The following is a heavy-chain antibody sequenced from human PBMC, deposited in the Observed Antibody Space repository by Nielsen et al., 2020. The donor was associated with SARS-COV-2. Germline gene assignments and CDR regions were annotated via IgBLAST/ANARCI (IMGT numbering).Heavy chain of an antibody. CDR2: ISYDGSNK. J-gene: IGHJ6*02. CDR3: AKDTRLYYSYGMDV. V-gene: IGHV3-30*18. CDR1: GFTFSSYG. Sequence: GGSLRLSSAASGFTFSSYGMHWVRQAPGKGLEWVAVISYDGSNKYYADSVKGRFTISRDNSKNTLYLQMNSLRAEDTAVYYCAKDTRLYYSYGMDVWGQGTTVTVSS.